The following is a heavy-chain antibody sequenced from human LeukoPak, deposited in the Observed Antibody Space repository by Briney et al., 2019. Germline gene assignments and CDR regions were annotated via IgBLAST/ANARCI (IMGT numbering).Heavy chain of an antibody. V-gene: IGHV3-11*01. CDR1: GFTFSDYY. Sequence: GGSLRLSCAASGFTFSDYYMSWIRQAPGKGLEWVSYISSSGSTIYYADSVKGRFTISRDNAKNTLYLQMNSLRAEDTAVYYCARHVPNYYDSSGYFSARWVPYYFDYWGQGTLVTVSS. J-gene: IGHJ4*02. CDR2: ISSSGSTI. D-gene: IGHD3-22*01. CDR3: ARHVPNYYDSSGYFSARWVPYYFDY.